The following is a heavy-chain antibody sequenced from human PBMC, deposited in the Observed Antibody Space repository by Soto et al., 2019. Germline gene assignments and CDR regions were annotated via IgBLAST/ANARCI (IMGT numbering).Heavy chain of an antibody. CDR1: GASITSGGYF. CDR3: ARFAGAPSDF. V-gene: IGHV4-31*03. Sequence: QVQLQESGPGLVKPSQTLSLTCTVSGASITSGGYFWTWIRQHPGKGLEWIGYIYYSGSTYYNPSLKSRVTMSVDTSKKQFSLKLSSVTAADTAMYYCARFAGAPSDFWGQGTLVTVSS. D-gene: IGHD3-10*01. CDR2: IYYSGST. J-gene: IGHJ4*02.